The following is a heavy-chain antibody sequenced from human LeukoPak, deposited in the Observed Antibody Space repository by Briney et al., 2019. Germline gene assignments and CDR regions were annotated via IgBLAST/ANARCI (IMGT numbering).Heavy chain of an antibody. V-gene: IGHV3-30*18. D-gene: IGHD6-19*01. Sequence: GGSLRLSCAASGFTFSSYGMHWVRQAPGKGLEWGAVISYDGSNKYYADSVKGRFTISRDNSKNTLYLQMNSLRAEDTAVYYCAKFSGWLLDYWGQGTLVTVSS. J-gene: IGHJ4*02. CDR3: AKFSGWLLDY. CDR1: GFTFSSYG. CDR2: ISYDGSNK.